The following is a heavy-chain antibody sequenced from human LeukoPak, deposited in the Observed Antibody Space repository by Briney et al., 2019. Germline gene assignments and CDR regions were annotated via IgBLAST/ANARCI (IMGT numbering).Heavy chain of an antibody. CDR3: ASNMVRAPHNWFDP. Sequence: PGGSLRLSCAASGFTFSSYAMSWVRQAPGKGLEWVSAISGSGGSTYYADSVKGRFTISRDNSKNTLYLQMNSLRAEDTAVYYCASNMVRAPHNWFDPWGQGTLVTVSS. CDR2: ISGSGGST. CDR1: GFTFSSYA. D-gene: IGHD3-10*01. V-gene: IGHV3-23*01. J-gene: IGHJ5*02.